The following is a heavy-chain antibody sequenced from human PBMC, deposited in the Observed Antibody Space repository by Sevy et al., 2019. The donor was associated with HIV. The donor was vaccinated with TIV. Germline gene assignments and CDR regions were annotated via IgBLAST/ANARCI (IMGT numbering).Heavy chain of an antibody. CDR3: ARMGHYSDSSGYYPLKF. D-gene: IGHD3-22*01. J-gene: IGHJ4*02. Sequence: ASVKVSCKASGYTFTGYYVHWVRQAPGQGLEWMGWINPNNGGTYFAKKFQDSVTLTTDTSVNTAYMELRSLTFDDTAIYYCARMGHYSDSSGYYPLKFWGQGTLVTVSS. V-gene: IGHV1-2*02. CDR2: INPNNGGT. CDR1: GYTFTGYY.